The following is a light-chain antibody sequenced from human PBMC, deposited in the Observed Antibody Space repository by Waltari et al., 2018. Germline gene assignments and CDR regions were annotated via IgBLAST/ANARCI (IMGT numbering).Light chain of an antibody. Sequence: QSVLTQPPSASGTPGQRVTISCSGSSSNIGFNTVSWYQQVPGAAPRILMYTDNQRPSGVPDRFAASKSGSSASLAISGLRPEDEADYYCAAWDDNLNGWAFGGGTKVTVL. CDR2: TDN. V-gene: IGLV1-44*01. CDR1: SSNIGFNT. J-gene: IGLJ3*02. CDR3: AAWDDNLNGWA.